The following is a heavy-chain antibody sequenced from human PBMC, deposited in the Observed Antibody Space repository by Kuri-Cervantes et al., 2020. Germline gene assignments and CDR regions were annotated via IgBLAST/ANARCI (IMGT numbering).Heavy chain of an antibody. D-gene: IGHD2-15*01. J-gene: IGHJ6*03. Sequence: SETLSLTCTVSGGSINSYNWSWIRQPPGKGLEWIANIYYSGSTNHNPSLKSRVTLSVDTSKNQFSLRLSYVTAADTAVYYCARGQRDCSGGSCYLRGYYYYYMDVWGKGTTVTVSS. CDR1: GGSINSYN. CDR2: IYYSGST. V-gene: IGHV4-59*12. CDR3: ARGQRDCSGGSCYLRGYYYYYMDV.